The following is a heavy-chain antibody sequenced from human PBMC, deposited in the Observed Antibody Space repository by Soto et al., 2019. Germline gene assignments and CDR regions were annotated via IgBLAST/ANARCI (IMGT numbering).Heavy chain of an antibody. CDR1: GSTFDDNG. Sequence: EVQLVESGGGVVRPGGSLRLSFAASGSTFDDNGMSWVRQAPGKGLEWGSGINRNGGSTGYADSVKGRFTISRDNAKNSLYLQMNSLRAEDTALYYCARSVGATNWFDPWGQGTLVTVSS. V-gene: IGHV3-20*03. J-gene: IGHJ5*02. CDR3: ARSVGATNWFDP. CDR2: INRNGGST. D-gene: IGHD1-26*01.